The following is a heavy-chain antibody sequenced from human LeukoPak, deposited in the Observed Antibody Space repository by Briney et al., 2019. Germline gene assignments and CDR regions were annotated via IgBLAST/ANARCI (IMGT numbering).Heavy chain of an antibody. CDR3: TRESRPFCPFAF. CDR1: GFTVSSNY. J-gene: IGHJ4*02. D-gene: IGHD2-2*01. Sequence: GSLGLSCAASGFTVSSNYMSWVRQAPGKGLEWIGEISHDGTRNYNPSLRSRVAMSFDRANNYFSLSLTAVTAADTALYYCTRESRPFCPFAFWGQGVMVTVSS. CDR2: ISHDGTR. V-gene: IGHV4-4*02.